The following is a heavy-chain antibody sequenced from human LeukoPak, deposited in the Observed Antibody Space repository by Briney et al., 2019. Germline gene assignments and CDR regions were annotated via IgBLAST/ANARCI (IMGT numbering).Heavy chain of an antibody. V-gene: IGHV3-53*01. CDR1: GFTFSSYS. J-gene: IGHJ5*02. CDR3: ARDYGPNWFDP. Sequence: QSGGSLRLSCAASGFTFSSYSMNWVRQAPGKGLQWVSVIYAGGSTYYADSVKGRFTISRDNSKNTLYLQMNSLRAEDTAVYYCARDYGPNWFDPWGQGTLVTVSS. CDR2: IYAGGST. D-gene: IGHD3-16*01.